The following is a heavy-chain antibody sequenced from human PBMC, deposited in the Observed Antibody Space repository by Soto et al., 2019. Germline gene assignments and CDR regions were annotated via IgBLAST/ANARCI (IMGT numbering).Heavy chain of an antibody. V-gene: IGHV3-30*18. J-gene: IGHJ4*02. CDR2: ISYDGSNK. CDR1: GFTFSSYG. Sequence: GGSLRLSCAASGFTFSSYGMHWVRQAPGKGLEWVAVISYDGSNKYYADSVKGRFTISRDNSKNTLYLQMNSLRAEDTAVYYCAKDLWDCSGGSCYNNFDYWGQGTLVTVSS. CDR3: AKDLWDCSGGSCYNNFDY. D-gene: IGHD2-15*01.